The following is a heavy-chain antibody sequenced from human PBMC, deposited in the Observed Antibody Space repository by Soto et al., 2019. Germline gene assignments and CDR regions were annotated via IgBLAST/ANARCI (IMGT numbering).Heavy chain of an antibody. CDR2: IIPIFGTA. CDR3: ARDDELSGAVHYYYYGMDV. Sequence: SVKVSCKASGGTFSSYAISWVRQAPGQGLEWMGGIIPIFGTANYAQKFQGRVTITADESTSTAYMELSSLRSEDTAVYYCARDDELSGAVHYYYYGMDVWGQGTTVT. D-gene: IGHD3-16*02. CDR1: GGTFSSYA. V-gene: IGHV1-69*13. J-gene: IGHJ6*02.